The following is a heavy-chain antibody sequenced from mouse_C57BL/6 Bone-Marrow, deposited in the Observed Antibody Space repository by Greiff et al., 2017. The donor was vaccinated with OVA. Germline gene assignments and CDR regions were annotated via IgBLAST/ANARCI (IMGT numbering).Heavy chain of an antibody. Sequence: VQLKQSGAELVRPGASVKLSCTASGFNIKDDYMHWVKQRPEQGLEWIGWIDPENGDTEYASKFQGKATITADTSYNTAYLQLSSLTSEDTAGDYCTTRPYYGDYWGQGTTLTVSS. CDR3: TTRPYYGDY. V-gene: IGHV14-4*01. J-gene: IGHJ2*01. CDR2: IDPENGDT. CDR1: GFNIKDDY.